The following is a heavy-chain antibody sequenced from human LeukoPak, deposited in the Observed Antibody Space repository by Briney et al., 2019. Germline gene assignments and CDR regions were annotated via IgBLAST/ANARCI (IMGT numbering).Heavy chain of an antibody. CDR3: ARDQDQWLVPYYYGMDV. V-gene: IGHV1-18*01. CDR2: ISAYNGNT. Sequence: ASVKVSCKASGYTFTSYGISWVRQAPGQGLEWMGWISAYNGNTNYAQKLQGRVTMTTDTSTSTAYMELRSLRSHDTAVYYCARDQDQWLVPYYYGMDVWGQGTTVTVSS. D-gene: IGHD6-19*01. J-gene: IGHJ6*02. CDR1: GYTFTSYG.